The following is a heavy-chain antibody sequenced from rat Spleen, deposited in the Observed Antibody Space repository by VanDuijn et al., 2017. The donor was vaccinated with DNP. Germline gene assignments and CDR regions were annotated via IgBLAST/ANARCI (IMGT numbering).Heavy chain of an antibody. CDR2: ITTSGGNT. D-gene: IGHD1-11*01. V-gene: IGHV5S23*01. Sequence: EVQLVETGGGLVQPGRSLKLSCAASGFSFSDYDMAWVRQAPTKGLEWVASITTSGGNTYYPDSVKGRFTISRDNAKNTLYLQMNSLRSEDTATYYCAKAGGYSPWYFDYWGQGVMVTVSS. CDR1: GFSFSDYD. CDR3: AKAGGYSPWYFDY. J-gene: IGHJ2*01.